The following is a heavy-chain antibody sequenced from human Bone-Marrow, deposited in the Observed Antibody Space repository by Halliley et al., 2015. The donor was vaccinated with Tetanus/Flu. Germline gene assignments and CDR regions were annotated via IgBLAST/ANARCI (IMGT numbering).Heavy chain of an antibody. CDR2: ISYDEDVK. CDR1: GFSFGTYA. CDR3: TSRPDEGGNEVGSTSTYFDY. V-gene: IGHV3-30*04. Sequence: SLRLSCVVSGFSFGTYAMHWVRQAPGKGLQWMALISYDEDVKKYAASVKGRFTISRDNSKNTLYLQMNSLTIEDTAIYYCTSRPDEGGNEVGSTSTYFDYWGQGTLVTVSS. D-gene: IGHD1-26*01. J-gene: IGHJ4*02.